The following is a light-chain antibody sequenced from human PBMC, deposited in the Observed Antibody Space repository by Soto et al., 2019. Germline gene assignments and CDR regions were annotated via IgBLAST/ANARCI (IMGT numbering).Light chain of an antibody. CDR3: ATWDDSLNARGV. J-gene: IGLJ3*02. V-gene: IGLV1-44*01. CDR1: RSNIGNNA. CDR2: NNN. Sequence: QSVLTQPPSASGTPGQRVTISCSGSRSNIGNNAVTWYQQFPGTAPQLIIYNNNQRPSGVPERFSGSKSGTSASLASSGLQSEDEADYYCATWDDSLNARGVVGGGTQLTVL.